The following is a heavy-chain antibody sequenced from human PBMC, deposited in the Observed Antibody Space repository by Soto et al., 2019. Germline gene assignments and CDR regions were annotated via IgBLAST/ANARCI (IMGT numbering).Heavy chain of an antibody. CDR3: ATLAIGDYFDY. Sequence: TQSLSGTVSGGSSISCGYYWSWIRKQPGKGLEWIGDIYYSGSTYYPPSLKSRVTLSVHTSKTQFSLKLTSVTAADTALYYCATLAIGDYFDYWGQATLVTVSS. J-gene: IGHJ4*02. V-gene: IGHV4-31*03. D-gene: IGHD4-17*01. CDR2: IYYSGST. CDR1: GGSSISCGYY.